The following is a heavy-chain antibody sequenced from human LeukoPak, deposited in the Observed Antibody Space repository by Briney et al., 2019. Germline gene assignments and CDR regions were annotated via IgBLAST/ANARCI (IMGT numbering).Heavy chain of an antibody. CDR1: GYSFTSYW. D-gene: IGHD3-22*01. CDR3: ARTLPDYYDSSGYYYYRYYYYYYGMDV. J-gene: IGHJ6*02. Sequence: GVSLKSSSKGSGYSFTSYWIGWVRPMPGKGLEWMGIIYPGDSDTRYSPSFQGQVTISADKSISTAYLQWSSLKASDTAMYYCARTLPDYYDSSGYYYYRYYYYYYGMDVWGQGTTVTVSS. CDR2: IYPGDSDT. V-gene: IGHV5-51*01.